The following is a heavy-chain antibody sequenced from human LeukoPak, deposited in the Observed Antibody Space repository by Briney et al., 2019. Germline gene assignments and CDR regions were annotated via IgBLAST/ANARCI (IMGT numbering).Heavy chain of an antibody. CDR3: AKVPYYYDSSGYIYFDY. J-gene: IGHJ4*02. CDR2: ISGSGGST. CDR1: GFTFSSYA. D-gene: IGHD3-22*01. V-gene: IGHV3-23*01. Sequence: GGSLTLSCAASGFTFSSYAMSWVRQAPGKGLEWVSAISGSGGSTYYADSVKGRFTISRDNSKNTLYLQMNSLRAEDTAVYYCAKVPYYYDSSGYIYFDYWGQGTLVTVSS.